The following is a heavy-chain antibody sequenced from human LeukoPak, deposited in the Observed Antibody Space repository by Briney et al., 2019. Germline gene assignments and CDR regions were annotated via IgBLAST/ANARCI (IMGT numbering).Heavy chain of an antibody. J-gene: IGHJ4*02. CDR3: ARLGYDTSLDY. V-gene: IGHV4-61*08. CDR2: IYYSGGT. CDR1: GGSISSGGYY. Sequence: SQTLSLTCTVSGGSISSGGYYWSWIRQHPGKGLEWIGYIYYSGGTNYNPSLKSRVTMSVDTSKNQFSLTLSSVTAADTAVYYCARLGYDTSLDYWGQGTLLTVAS. D-gene: IGHD3-22*01.